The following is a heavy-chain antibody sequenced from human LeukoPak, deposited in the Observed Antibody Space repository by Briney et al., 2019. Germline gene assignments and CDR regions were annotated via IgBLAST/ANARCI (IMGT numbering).Heavy chain of an antibody. CDR1: GDSISSYY. Sequence: SETLSLTCTVSGDSISSYYWSWIRQPPGKRLGWIGYIYSSGSTNYNPSLKSRVTISVDTSKNQFSLKLNSVTAADTAMYYCARTTQLWFLFDYWGQGTLVTVSS. CDR3: ARTTQLWFLFDY. D-gene: IGHD5-18*01. J-gene: IGHJ4*02. V-gene: IGHV4-59*01. CDR2: IYSSGST.